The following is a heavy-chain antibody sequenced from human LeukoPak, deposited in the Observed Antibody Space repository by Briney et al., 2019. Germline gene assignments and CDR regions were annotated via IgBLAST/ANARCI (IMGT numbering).Heavy chain of an antibody. J-gene: IGHJ3*02. CDR2: INSDGSRT. CDR1: GFTFSRYW. CDR3: ASLFLCYGCSSSSDSFNI. D-gene: IGHD6-6*01. Sequence: GGSLRLSCEASGFTFSRYWVHWVRQAPGKGLVWVSRINSDGSRTTYADSVRGRFTISRDNAKDTLYLQMNSLRAEDTAVYYCASLFLCYGCSSSSDSFNIWGQGTMVTVS. V-gene: IGHV3-74*01.